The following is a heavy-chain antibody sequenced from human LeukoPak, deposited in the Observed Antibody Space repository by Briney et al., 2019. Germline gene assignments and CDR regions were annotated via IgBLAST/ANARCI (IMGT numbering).Heavy chain of an antibody. J-gene: IGHJ3*02. Sequence: PGGSLRLSCAASGFTFSSYEMNWVRQAPGKGLEWVSYISSSGSTIYYADSVKGRFTISRDNAKNSLYLQMNSLRAEDTAVYYCELVGGWYEGGDAFDIWGQGTMVTVSS. D-gene: IGHD6-19*01. V-gene: IGHV3-48*03. CDR1: GFTFSSYE. CDR2: ISSSGSTI. CDR3: ELVGGWYEGGDAFDI.